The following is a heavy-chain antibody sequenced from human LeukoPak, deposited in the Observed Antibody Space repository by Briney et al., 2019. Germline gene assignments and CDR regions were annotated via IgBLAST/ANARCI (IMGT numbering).Heavy chain of an antibody. CDR2: IHTGGNT. CDR3: ASLGTGGYCSSTSCYVPDY. D-gene: IGHD2-2*01. V-gene: IGHV3-53*01. CDR1: GFSVRSNY. J-gene: IGHJ4*02. Sequence: SGGSLRLSCAASGFSVRSNYMNWVRQAPGKGLEWVSVIHTGGNTDYADSVKGRFTISRDNSKNTLYLQMNSLRAEDTAVYYCASLGTGGYCSSTSCYVPDYWGQGTLVTVSS.